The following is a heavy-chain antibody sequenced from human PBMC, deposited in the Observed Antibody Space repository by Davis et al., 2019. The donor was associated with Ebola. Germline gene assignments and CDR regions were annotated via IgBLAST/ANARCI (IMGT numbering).Heavy chain of an antibody. CDR1: RFTFSNFG. CDR3: TTDCCGEAFDS. D-gene: IGHD4-17*01. V-gene: IGHV3-21*05. J-gene: IGHJ4*02. Sequence: GESLKISCVASRFTFSNFGMYWFRQAPGQGLEWVSYVGRNGDDKSYSDSVKGRFTISRDNAKNTLYLQMDSLTVDDTAVYYCTTDCCGEAFDSWGLGTLVIVSS. CDR2: VGRNGDDK.